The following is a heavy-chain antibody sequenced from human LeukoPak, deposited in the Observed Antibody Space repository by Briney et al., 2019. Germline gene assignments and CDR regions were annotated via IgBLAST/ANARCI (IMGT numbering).Heavy chain of an antibody. J-gene: IGHJ4*02. CDR3: AKDRYSSGWYLLYYFDY. CDR1: GFTFDDYA. CDR2: ISWNSGSI. D-gene: IGHD6-19*01. V-gene: IGHV3-9*01. Sequence: GGSLRLSCAASGFTFDDYAMHWVWQAPGKGLEWVSGISWNSGSIGYADSVKGRFTISRDNAKNSLYLQMNSLRAEDTALYYCAKDRYSSGWYLLYYFDYWGQGTLVTVSS.